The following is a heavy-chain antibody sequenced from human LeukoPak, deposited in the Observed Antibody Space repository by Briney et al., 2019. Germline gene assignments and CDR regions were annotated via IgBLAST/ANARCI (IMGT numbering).Heavy chain of an antibody. J-gene: IGHJ4*02. CDR2: IYPGDSDT. Sequence: GESLKISCKTSGYIFTNSWIVWVRQEPGKGLEWMGIIYPGDSDTRYSPSFQGQVTISADKSITTAYLQWSSLEASDTAMYYCARQGVGSSSWGYWGQGTLVTVSS. CDR1: GYIFTNSW. D-gene: IGHD6-6*01. V-gene: IGHV5-51*01. CDR3: ARQGVGSSSWGY.